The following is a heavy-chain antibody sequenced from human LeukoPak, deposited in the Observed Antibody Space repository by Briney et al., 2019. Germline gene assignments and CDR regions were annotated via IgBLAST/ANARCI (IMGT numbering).Heavy chain of an antibody. CDR1: GFTFSSYS. CDR2: ISSRSSTI. D-gene: IGHD2-2*01. Sequence: GSLRLSCAASGFTFSSYSMYWVRQAPGKGLEWVSYISSRSSTIYYADSVKGRFTISRDNSKNTLYLQMNCLRAEDTAVYYCAKDAIVVVPAAIPAYYYYYMDVWGKGTTVTVSS. V-gene: IGHV3-48*01. J-gene: IGHJ6*03. CDR3: AKDAIVVVPAAIPAYYYYYMDV.